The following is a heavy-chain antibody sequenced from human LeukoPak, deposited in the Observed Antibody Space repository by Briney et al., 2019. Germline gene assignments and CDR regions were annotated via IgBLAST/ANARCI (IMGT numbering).Heavy chain of an antibody. Sequence: SETLSLTCTVSGGSISSSSYYWGWIRQPPGKGLEWIGSIYYSGSTYYNPSLKSRVTISVDTSKNQFSLKLSSVTAADTAVYYCARARRGRGIAVAGHSQNWFDPWGQGTLVTVSS. CDR1: GGSISSSSYY. CDR3: ARARRGRGIAVAGHSQNWFDP. D-gene: IGHD6-19*01. CDR2: IYYSGST. V-gene: IGHV4-39*07. J-gene: IGHJ5*02.